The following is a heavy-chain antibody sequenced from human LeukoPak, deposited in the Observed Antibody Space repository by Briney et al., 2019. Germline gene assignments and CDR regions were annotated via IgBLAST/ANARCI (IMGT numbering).Heavy chain of an antibody. J-gene: IGHJ4*02. CDR3: TRLYSRSSTDY. D-gene: IGHD6-13*01. Sequence: GGSLRLSCAASGFTFSGSAMHWVRQASGEGLEWVGRIRSKANSYATAYAASVKGRFTISRDDSKNTAYLQMNSLKTEDTAVYYCTRLYSRSSTDYWGQGTLVTVSS. CDR1: GFTFSGSA. V-gene: IGHV3-73*01. CDR2: IRSKANSYAT.